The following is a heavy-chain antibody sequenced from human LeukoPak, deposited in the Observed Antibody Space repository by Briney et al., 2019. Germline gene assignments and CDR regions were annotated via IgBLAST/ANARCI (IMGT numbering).Heavy chain of an antibody. J-gene: IGHJ4*02. CDR1: GYTFTGYY. CDR2: INPYSGGT. D-gene: IGHD3/OR15-3a*01. V-gene: IGHV1-2*02. CDR3: ARDNRDCFDY. Sequence: GASVKVSCKASGYTFTGYYIHWVRQAPGQGLEWMGWINPYSGGTYYAQTFQGRVTITRDTSIDTAYMEVSRLTSDDTAVYYCARDNRDCFDYWGQGAPVTVSS.